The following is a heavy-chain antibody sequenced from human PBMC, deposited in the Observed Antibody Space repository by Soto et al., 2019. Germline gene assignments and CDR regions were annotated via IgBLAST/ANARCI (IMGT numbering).Heavy chain of an antibody. V-gene: IGHV4-39*02. J-gene: IGHJ6*03. D-gene: IGHD5-12*01. CDR2: FRRSDVT. CDR3: ARVATVGRGYYYYMDV. Sequence: QLQLQESGPGLVKPSETLSLTCTVSGDSISSSSYYWGWIRQPPGKGLEWIGHFRRSDVTYYSPSLRSRVTMSVDTSKNHFSLIRGSVTAADTGVYHCARVATVGRGYYYYMDVCGKGTTVTVSS. CDR1: GDSISSSSYY.